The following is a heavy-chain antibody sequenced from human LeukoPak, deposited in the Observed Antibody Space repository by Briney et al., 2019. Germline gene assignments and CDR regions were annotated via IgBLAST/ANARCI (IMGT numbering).Heavy chain of an antibody. D-gene: IGHD1-14*01. V-gene: IGHV3-7*01. CDR3: TRDRSRAEDD. J-gene: IGHJ4*02. Sequence: GGSLRLSCAASGFTFSGHWMSWVRLAPGKGLEWVANINKGGSDKYYVDSVKGRFNISRDNDNNLLYLQMNGLRGEDTAVYYCTRDRSRAEDDWGQGTLVTVSS. CDR1: GFTFSGHW. CDR2: INKGGSDK.